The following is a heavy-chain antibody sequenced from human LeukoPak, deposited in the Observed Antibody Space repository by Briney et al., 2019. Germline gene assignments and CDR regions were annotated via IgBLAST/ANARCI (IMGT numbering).Heavy chain of an antibody. CDR2: IHPDGSAK. Sequence: GGSLRLSCATSEFTFSRYLMTWVRQAPGKGLEWVANIHPDGSAKYYVDSLRGRFTISRDNAKNSLYLQMNSLRAEDTAVYYCARALESGNSDAGYWGQGTLVTVSS. V-gene: IGHV3-7*04. J-gene: IGHJ4*02. CDR1: EFTFSRYL. CDR3: ARALESGNSDAGY. D-gene: IGHD4-23*01.